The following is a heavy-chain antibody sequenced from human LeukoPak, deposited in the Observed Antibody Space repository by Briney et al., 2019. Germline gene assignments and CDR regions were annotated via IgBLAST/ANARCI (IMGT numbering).Heavy chain of an antibody. CDR3: ARDSRRGSPDYFDY. CDR2: ISYDGSII. Sequence: GGSLRLSCAASGFTFNSYPMHWVRQAPGKGLEWLAVISYDGSIILHADSVKGRFTISRDDSRDTLYLQMNSLRSEDTAVYYCARDSRRGSPDYFDYWGQGTLVTVST. D-gene: IGHD3-16*01. V-gene: IGHV3-30*04. CDR1: GFTFNSYP. J-gene: IGHJ4*02.